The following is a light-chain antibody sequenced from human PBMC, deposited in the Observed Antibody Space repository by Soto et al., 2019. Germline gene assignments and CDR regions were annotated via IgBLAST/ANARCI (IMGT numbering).Light chain of an antibody. V-gene: IGLV1-44*01. CDR3: AAWDDTLNGVV. CDR1: RSNIGSNT. CDR2: TNY. J-gene: IGLJ3*02. Sequence: QSVLTQPPSASGTPGLGVTISCSGSRSNIGSNTVNWYQHLPGTAPKLLIFTNYQRPSGVPDRFPGFKSDTSASLAISGLQSEDEAVYYCAAWDDTLNGVVFGGGTKLTVL.